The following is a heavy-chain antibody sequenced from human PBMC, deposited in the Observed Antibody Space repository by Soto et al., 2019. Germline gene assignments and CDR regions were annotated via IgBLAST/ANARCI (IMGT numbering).Heavy chain of an antibody. V-gene: IGHV4-30-2*01. D-gene: IGHD3-10*01. Sequence: QLQLQESGSGLVKPSQTLSLTCAVSGGSITSGNSYSWSWIRQPPGKGLEWIGSISHTGSTSYNPSLKSRLTMSVDKSKNQCSLRLSSVTAADMAVYYCARAVAPYFGTWFDPWGQGILVTVSS. J-gene: IGHJ5*02. CDR2: ISHTGST. CDR3: ARAVAPYFGTWFDP. CDR1: GGSITSGNSYS.